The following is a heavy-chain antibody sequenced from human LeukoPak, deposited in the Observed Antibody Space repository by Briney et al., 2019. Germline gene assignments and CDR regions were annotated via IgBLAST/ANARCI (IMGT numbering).Heavy chain of an antibody. CDR3: ARDPNGDYSFDY. J-gene: IGHJ4*02. CDR2: IYYSGST. V-gene: IGHV4-59*12. CDR1: GGSISSYY. D-gene: IGHD4-17*01. Sequence: SETLSLTCTVSGGSISSYYWSWIRQPPGKGLEWIGYIYYSGSTNYNPSLKSRVTMSVDTSKNQFSLKLSSVTAADTAVYYCARDPNGDYSFDYWGQGTLVTVSS.